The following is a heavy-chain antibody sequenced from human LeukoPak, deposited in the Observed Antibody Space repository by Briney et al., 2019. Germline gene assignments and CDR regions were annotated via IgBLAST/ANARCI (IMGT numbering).Heavy chain of an antibody. J-gene: IGHJ4*02. Sequence: ASVQVSCKASGYTFTGYYMHWVRQAPGQGLEWMGWINPSSGGTNYAQKFQGRVTMTRDTSISTAYMELSRLRSDDTAVYYCAKDQQGDLDYWGQGTLVTVSS. CDR1: GYTFTGYY. V-gene: IGHV1-2*02. CDR2: INPSSGGT. D-gene: IGHD6-13*01. CDR3: AKDQQGDLDY.